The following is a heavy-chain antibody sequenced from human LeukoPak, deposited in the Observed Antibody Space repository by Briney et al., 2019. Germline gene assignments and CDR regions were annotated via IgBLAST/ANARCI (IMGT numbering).Heavy chain of an antibody. CDR2: ISGGGATT. J-gene: IGHJ3*02. Sequence: PGGSLRLSCAGSGFTFSSYAMSWVRQAPGKGLEWVSSISGGGATTFYSDSVKGRLTISRDNSKNTLCLQMNSLRAEDTAVYYCATTRYDAFDIWGQGTMVTVSS. CDR1: GFTFSSYA. CDR3: ATTRYDAFDI. V-gene: IGHV3-23*01. D-gene: IGHD4-17*01.